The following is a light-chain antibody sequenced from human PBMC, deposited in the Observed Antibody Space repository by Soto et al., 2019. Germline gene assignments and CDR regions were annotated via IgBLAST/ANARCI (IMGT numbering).Light chain of an antibody. J-gene: IGKJ4*01. CDR2: AAS. V-gene: IGKV1-39*01. CDR3: QQSYSTHLT. CDR1: QSISSY. Sequence: DIQMTQSPSSLSASVGDRVTITCRASQSISSYLNWYQQKPGKAPKLLIYAASSLQSGVPSRFSGSGSGTDFTLTISSLQPDDFATYYCQQSYSTHLTFGGGTKVDIK.